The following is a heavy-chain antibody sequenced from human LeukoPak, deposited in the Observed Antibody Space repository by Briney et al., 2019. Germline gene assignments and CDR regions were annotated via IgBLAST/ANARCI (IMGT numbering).Heavy chain of an antibody. J-gene: IGHJ4*02. CDR3: ARETPIVGATYFDY. V-gene: IGHV3-30*02. Sequence: PGGSLRLSCAASGFIFSSYGMHWVRQAPDKGLEWVAFTRYDGSRKYYADSVKGRFTISRDNSKNTLYLQMNSLRAEDTAVYYCARETPIVGATYFDYWGQGTLVTVSS. D-gene: IGHD1-26*01. CDR1: GFIFSSYG. CDR2: TRYDGSRK.